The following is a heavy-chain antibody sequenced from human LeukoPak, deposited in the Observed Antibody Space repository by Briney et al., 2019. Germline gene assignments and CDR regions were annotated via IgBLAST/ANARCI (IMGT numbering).Heavy chain of an antibody. V-gene: IGHV3-23*01. CDR3: AKDLIVGATRGEFDY. CDR1: GFTFSTYA. CDR2: ISGSGGST. J-gene: IGHJ4*02. D-gene: IGHD1-26*01. Sequence: GGSLRLSCAASGFTFSTYAMSWVRQAPGKGLEWVSAISGSGGSTYYADSVKGRFTISRDNSKNTLYLQMNSLRAEDTAVYYCAKDLIVGATRGEFDYWGQGTLVTVSS.